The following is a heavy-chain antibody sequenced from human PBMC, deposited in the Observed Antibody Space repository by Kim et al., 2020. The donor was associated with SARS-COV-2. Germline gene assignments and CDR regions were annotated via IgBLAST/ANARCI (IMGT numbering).Heavy chain of an antibody. V-gene: IGHV3-66*01. CDR1: GFTINSNY. CDR2: IYSGGSK. J-gene: IGHJ4*02. D-gene: IGHD3-22*01. Sequence: GGSLRLSCTPSGFTINSNYMSWARQAPGKGLEWVSFIYSGGSKNYADSVRGRFIISRDDSKNTQYLQMNSLRVEDTAVYYCVRDGPPPYDSSGYRDYWGQGGLVTVSS. CDR3: VRDGPPPYDSSGYRDY.